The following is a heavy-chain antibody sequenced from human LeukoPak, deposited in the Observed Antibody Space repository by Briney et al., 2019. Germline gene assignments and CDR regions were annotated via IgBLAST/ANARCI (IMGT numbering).Heavy chain of an antibody. V-gene: IGHV3-21*06. CDR1: GLTFSTSG. D-gene: IGHD1-14*01. CDR3: ATETNGRHYDY. Sequence: GGSLRLSCTASGLTFSTSGFNWVRQAPGKGLGWVASIGPTGSDRYHADSIKGRFTISRDNANNFLYLQMNSLRAEDTAVYYCATETNGRHYDYWGQGTLLTVS. CDR2: IGPTGSDR. J-gene: IGHJ4*02.